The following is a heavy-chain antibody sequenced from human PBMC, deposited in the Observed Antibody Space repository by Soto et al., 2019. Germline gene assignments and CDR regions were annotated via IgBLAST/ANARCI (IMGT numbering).Heavy chain of an antibody. D-gene: IGHD6-19*01. CDR3: AKDRIAVAGLSYYFDY. CDR2: IWYDGSNK. CDR1: GFTFSSYG. J-gene: IGHJ4*02. Sequence: GGSLRLSCAASGFTFSSYGMHWVRQAPGKGLEWVAVIWYDGSNKYYADSVKGRFTISRDNSKNTLYLQMNSLRAEDTAVYYCAKDRIAVAGLSYYFDYWGQGTLVTVSS. V-gene: IGHV3-30*02.